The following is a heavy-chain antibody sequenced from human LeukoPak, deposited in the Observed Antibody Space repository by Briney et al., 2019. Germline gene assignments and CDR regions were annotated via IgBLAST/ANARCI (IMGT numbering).Heavy chain of an antibody. J-gene: IGHJ4*02. CDR3: ARGGAVAATWLEF. CDR1: GFTFSNYG. CDR2: ISYDGSNK. V-gene: IGHV3-30*03. D-gene: IGHD6-19*01. Sequence: GRSLRLSCAASGFTFSNYGIHWVRQAPGKGLEWVALISYDGSNKYYADSVKGRFTISRDNSQDTLYLQMNSLRAEDTAVYYCARGGAVAATWLEFWAQGTLVTVSS.